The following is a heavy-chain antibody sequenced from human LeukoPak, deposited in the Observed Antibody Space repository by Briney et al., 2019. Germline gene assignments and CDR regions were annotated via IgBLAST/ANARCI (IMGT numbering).Heavy chain of an antibody. CDR3: ATTGYSYGDPYHYYYMDV. CDR2: IYPGDSDT. J-gene: IGHJ6*03. D-gene: IGHD5-18*01. CDR1: GYSFTSYW. V-gene: IGHV5-51*01. Sequence: GESLKISCKGSGYSFTSYWIGWVRQMPGKGLEWMGIIYPGDSDTRYSPSFQGQVTISADKSISTAYLQWSSLKASDTAMYYCATTGYSYGDPYHYYYMDVWGKGTTVTVSS.